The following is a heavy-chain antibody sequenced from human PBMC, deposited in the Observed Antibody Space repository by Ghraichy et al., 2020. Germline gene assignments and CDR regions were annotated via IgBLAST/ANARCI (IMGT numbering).Heavy chain of an antibody. Sequence: LSLTCAASGFTLSNYWMHWVRQVPGKGLVWVSRIKSDGSSTTYADSVKGRFTISRDNAKNTLYLQMNSLRVEDTAVYHCAREHCSGGRCFFGTGGSHLDYWGQGTLVAGSS. V-gene: IGHV3-74*01. D-gene: IGHD2-15*01. J-gene: IGHJ4*02. CDR3: AREHCSGGRCFFGTGGSHLDY. CDR2: IKSDGSST. CDR1: GFTLSNYW.